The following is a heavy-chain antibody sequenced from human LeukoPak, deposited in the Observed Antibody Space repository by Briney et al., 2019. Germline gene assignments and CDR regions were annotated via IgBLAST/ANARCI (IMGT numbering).Heavy chain of an antibody. CDR3: ARRSDRWLVPYYFDY. J-gene: IGHJ4*02. CDR2: IKQDGSEK. Sequence: PGGSLRLSCAASGFTFSSYWMSWVRQAPGKGLEWVANIKQDGSEKYYVDSVKGRFTISRDNAKNSLYLQMNSLRAEDTAVYYCARRSDRWLVPYYFDYWGQGTLVTVSS. D-gene: IGHD6-19*01. V-gene: IGHV3-7*01. CDR1: GFTFSSYW.